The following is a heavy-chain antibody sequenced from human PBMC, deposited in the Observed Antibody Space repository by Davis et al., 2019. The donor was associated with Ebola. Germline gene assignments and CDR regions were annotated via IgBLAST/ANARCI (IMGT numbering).Heavy chain of an antibody. CDR1: GFTVSSNY. Sequence: GESLKISCAASGFTVSSNYMSWVRQAPGKGLEWVSVIYSGGSTYSADSVKGRFTISRDNSKNTLYLQMNSLRAEDTAVYYCARDYGDYYYGMDVWGQGTTVTVSS. J-gene: IGHJ6*02. CDR2: IYSGGST. V-gene: IGHV3-53*01. CDR3: ARDYGDYYYGMDV. D-gene: IGHD4-17*01.